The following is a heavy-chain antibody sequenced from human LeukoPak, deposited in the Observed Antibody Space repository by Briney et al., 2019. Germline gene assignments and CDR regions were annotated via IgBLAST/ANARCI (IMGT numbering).Heavy chain of an antibody. CDR3: ARADYGDYGSEYYFDY. Sequence: PGGSLRLSCAASGFTFDDYGMSWVRQAPGKGLEWVSGINWNGGSTGYADSVKGRFTISRDNSKNTLYLQMNSLRAEDTAVYYCARADYGDYGSEYYFDYWGQGTLVTVSS. V-gene: IGHV3-20*04. CDR1: GFTFDDYG. J-gene: IGHJ4*02. D-gene: IGHD4-17*01. CDR2: INWNGGST.